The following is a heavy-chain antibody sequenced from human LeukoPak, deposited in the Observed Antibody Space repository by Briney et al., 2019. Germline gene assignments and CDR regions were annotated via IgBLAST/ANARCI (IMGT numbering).Heavy chain of an antibody. CDR3: GRVARQQRGQFDH. V-gene: IGHV3-21*01. CDR1: GFTFSSYS. CDR2: ISSSSSYI. J-gene: IGHJ5*02. Sequence: KTGGSLRLSCAASGFTFSSYSMNWLRQAPGKGLEWVSSISSSSSYIYYADSVKGRFTISRDNAKNSLYLQMNSLRAEDTAVYYCGRVARQQRGQFDHWGQGTLVTVSS. D-gene: IGHD6-13*01.